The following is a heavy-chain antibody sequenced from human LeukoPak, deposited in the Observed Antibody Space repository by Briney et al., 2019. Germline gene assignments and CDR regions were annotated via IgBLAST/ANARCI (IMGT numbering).Heavy chain of an antibody. CDR3: ARDRSRGLNYFDY. D-gene: IGHD3-10*01. J-gene: IGHJ4*02. CDR1: GGSIGSYY. CDR2: INYSGST. V-gene: IGHV4-59*01. Sequence: PSETLSLTCRVSGGSIGSYYWSWIRQPPGKGLEWIGYINYSGSTNYNPPLKSRVTISVDTSKNHFSLKLSSVTAADTAVYYCARDRSRGLNYFDYWGQGTLVTVSS.